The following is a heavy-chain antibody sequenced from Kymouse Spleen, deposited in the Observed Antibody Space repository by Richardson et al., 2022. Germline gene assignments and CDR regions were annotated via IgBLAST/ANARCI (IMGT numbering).Heavy chain of an antibody. J-gene: IGHJ5*02. V-gene: IGHV4-34*01. CDR1: GGSFSGYY. CDR3: ARGGGIAARRWFDP. D-gene: IGHD6-6*01. CDR2: INHSGST. Sequence: QVQLQQWGAGLLKPSETLSLTCAVYGGSFSGYYWSWIRQPPGKGLEWIGEINHSGSTNYNPSLKSRVTISVDTSKNQFSLKLSSVTAADTAVYYCARGGGIAARRWFDPWGQGTLVTVSS.